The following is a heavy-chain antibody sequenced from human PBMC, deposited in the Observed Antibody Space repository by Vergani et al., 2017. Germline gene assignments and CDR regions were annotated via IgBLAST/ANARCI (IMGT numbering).Heavy chain of an antibody. J-gene: IGHJ4*02. CDR2: IYWDDDK. CDR3: AHTGPLGYCSGGSCYSFWDY. V-gene: IGHV2-5*02. CDR1: GFSLSTSGVG. Sequence: QESGPGLVKPSQTLSLTCTFSGFSLSTSGVGVGWIRQPPGKALEWLALIYWDDDKRYSPSLKSRLTITKDTSKNQVVLTMTNMDPVDTATYYCAHTGPLGYCSGGSCYSFWDYWGQGTLVTVSS. D-gene: IGHD2-15*01.